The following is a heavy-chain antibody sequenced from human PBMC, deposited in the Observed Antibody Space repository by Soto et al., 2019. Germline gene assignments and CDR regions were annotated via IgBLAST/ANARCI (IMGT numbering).Heavy chain of an antibody. V-gene: IGHV5-10-1*01. CDR1: GYSFTSYW. J-gene: IGHJ6*02. Sequence: PGESLKISCKGSGYSFTSYWISWVRQMPGKGLEWMGRIDPSDSYTNYGPSFQGHVTISADKSISTAYLQWSSLKASDTAMYYCASGSSSSKYYYGMDVWGQGTTVTVSS. CDR3: ASGSSSSKYYYGMDV. D-gene: IGHD6-6*01. CDR2: IDPSDSYT.